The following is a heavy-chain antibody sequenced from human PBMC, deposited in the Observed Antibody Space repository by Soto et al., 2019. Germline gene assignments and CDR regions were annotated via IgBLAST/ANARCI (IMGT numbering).Heavy chain of an antibody. Sequence: SETLSLTCAVSGGSVSSGSYFWTWIRQPPGKRLEWIGSIYYSGTTYYNPSLKSRVTMSVDTSKNHFSLKLNSVTAADTAVYYCASHFSRDGNNFFDYWGQGALVTVSS. CDR1: GGSVSSGSYF. V-gene: IGHV4-39*02. CDR3: ASHFSRDGNNFFDY. J-gene: IGHJ4*02. CDR2: IYYSGTT. D-gene: IGHD2-2*01.